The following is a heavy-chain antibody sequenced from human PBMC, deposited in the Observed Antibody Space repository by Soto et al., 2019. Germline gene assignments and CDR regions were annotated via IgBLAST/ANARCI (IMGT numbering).Heavy chain of an antibody. Sequence: QVQLVQSGAEVKKPGSSVKVSCKASGGTFSSYAISWVRQAPGQGLEWMGGIIPIFGTANYAQKFQGRVTITADESKSNAQIGVRRLRSEEKGGYYCARGGYYDSSGPYFDYWGQGTLVTVSS. CDR3: ARGGYYDSSGPYFDY. V-gene: IGHV1-69*01. CDR1: GGTFSSYA. D-gene: IGHD3-22*01. J-gene: IGHJ4*02. CDR2: IIPIFGTA.